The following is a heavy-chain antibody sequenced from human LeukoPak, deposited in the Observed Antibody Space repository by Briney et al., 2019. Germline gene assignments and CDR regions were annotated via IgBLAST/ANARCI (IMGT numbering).Heavy chain of an antibody. J-gene: IGHJ5*02. V-gene: IGHV1-8*01. Sequence: ASVKVSCKASGYTFASYDINWVRQATGQGLEWMGWMNPNSGNTGYAQKFQGRVTMTRNTSISTAYMELSSLRSEDTAVYYCARARLSSVTMIVNWFDPWGQGTLVTVSS. CDR1: GYTFASYD. CDR3: ARARLSSVTMIVNWFDP. CDR2: MNPNSGNT. D-gene: IGHD3-22*01.